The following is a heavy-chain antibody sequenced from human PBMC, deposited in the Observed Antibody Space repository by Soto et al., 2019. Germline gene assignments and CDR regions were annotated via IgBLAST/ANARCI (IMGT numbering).Heavy chain of an antibody. D-gene: IGHD1-1*01. CDR2: ISGSGGST. J-gene: IGHJ6*02. CDR3: AKKTGTYYYYYGMDV. CDR1: GFTFSSYA. Sequence: PGGSLRLSXAASGFTFSSYAMSWVRQAPGKGLEWVSAISGSGGSTYYADSVKGRFTISRDNSKNTLYLQMNSLRAEDTAVYYCAKKTGTYYYYYGMDVWGQGTTVTVSS. V-gene: IGHV3-23*01.